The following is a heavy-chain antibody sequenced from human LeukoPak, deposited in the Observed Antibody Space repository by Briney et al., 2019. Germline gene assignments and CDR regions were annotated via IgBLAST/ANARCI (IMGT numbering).Heavy chain of an antibody. Sequence: GGSLRLSCATSGFTFSSSAMNWVRQAPGKGLEWVSSINSISSHIYYAGSVRGRFTISRDNAKDSVYLQMTSLRAEDTAVHYCARGHNSSSSGFYYYYMDVWGRGTTVTVSS. CDR1: GFTFSSSA. V-gene: IGHV3-21*01. D-gene: IGHD6-6*01. CDR3: ARGHNSSSSGFYYYYMDV. J-gene: IGHJ6*03. CDR2: INSISSHI.